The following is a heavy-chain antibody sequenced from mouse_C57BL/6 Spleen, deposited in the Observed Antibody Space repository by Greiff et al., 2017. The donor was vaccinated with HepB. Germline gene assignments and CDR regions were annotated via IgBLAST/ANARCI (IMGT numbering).Heavy chain of an antibody. V-gene: IGHV1-15*01. CDR2: IDPETGGT. D-gene: IGHD4-1*01. J-gene: IGHJ3*01. CDR1: GYTFTDYE. Sequence: VKLQESGAELVRPGASVTLSCKASGYTFTDYEMHWVKQTPVHGLEWIGAIDPETGGTAYNQKFKGKAILTADKSSSTAYMELRSLTSEDSAVYYCTRTGTRAWFAYWGQGTLVTVSA. CDR3: TRTGTRAWFAY.